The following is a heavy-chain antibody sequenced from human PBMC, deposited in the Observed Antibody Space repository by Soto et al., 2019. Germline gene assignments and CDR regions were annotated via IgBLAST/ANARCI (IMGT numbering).Heavy chain of an antibody. Sequence: DVQLVQSGAEVKKPGESLRISCKGSGYDFSAYWINWVRQMPGKGLEWMGTIYPGASDVRYRPSFQGQVTISVDKSISIAYLQWSSLKAADTAIYYCAKTDYGSGTFDSWGQGTLVTVSS. D-gene: IGHD3-10*01. V-gene: IGHV5-51*03. CDR2: IYPGASDV. J-gene: IGHJ4*02. CDR1: GYDFSAYW. CDR3: AKTDYGSGTFDS.